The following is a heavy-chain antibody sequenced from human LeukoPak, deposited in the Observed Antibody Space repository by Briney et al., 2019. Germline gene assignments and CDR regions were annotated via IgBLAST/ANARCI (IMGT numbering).Heavy chain of an antibody. J-gene: IGHJ3*02. CDR3: ARPPGGYYDSSGYPDAFDI. Sequence: GESLKISCKGSGYSFTSYWIGWVRQMPGKGLGWMGIIYPGDSDTRYSPSFQGQVTISADKSISTAYLQWSSLKASDTAMYYCARPPGGYYDSSGYPDAFDIWGQGTMVTVSS. D-gene: IGHD3-22*01. CDR2: IYPGDSDT. V-gene: IGHV5-51*01. CDR1: GYSFTSYW.